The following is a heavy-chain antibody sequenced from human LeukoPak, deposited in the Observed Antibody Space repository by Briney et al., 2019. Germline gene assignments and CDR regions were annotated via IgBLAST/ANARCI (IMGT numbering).Heavy chain of an antibody. V-gene: IGHV1-18*01. CDR1: GYTFTSYG. Sequence: VASAKVSCKASGYTFTSYGISWVRQAPGQGLEWMGWISAYNGNTNYAQKLQGRVTMTTDTSTSTAYMELRSLRSDDTAVYYCARRTTVTTWHWFDPWGQGTLVTVSS. CDR2: ISAYNGNT. CDR3: ARRTTVTTWHWFDP. D-gene: IGHD4-17*01. J-gene: IGHJ5*02.